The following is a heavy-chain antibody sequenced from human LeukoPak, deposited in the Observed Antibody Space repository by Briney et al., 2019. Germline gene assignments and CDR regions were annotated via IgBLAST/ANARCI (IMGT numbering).Heavy chain of an antibody. V-gene: IGHV1-2*02. Sequence: ASVKVSCKASGYTFTGYYMHWVRQAPGQGLEWMGWINPNSGGTNYAQKFQGRVTMTRDTSISTAYMELSSLTSEDTAMYYCAKEFLLFGVVISGAAWFDPWGQGTLVTVSS. CDR3: AKEFLLFGVVISGAAWFDP. CDR2: INPNSGGT. CDR1: GYTFTGYY. J-gene: IGHJ5*02. D-gene: IGHD3-3*01.